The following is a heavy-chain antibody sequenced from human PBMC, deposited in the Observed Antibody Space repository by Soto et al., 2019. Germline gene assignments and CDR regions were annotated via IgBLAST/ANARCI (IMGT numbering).Heavy chain of an antibody. CDR2: IYYSGST. CDR3: ASQRLHYYYYGMDV. J-gene: IGHJ6*02. CDR1: GGSISSSSYY. D-gene: IGHD4-17*01. Sequence: LSLTCTVSGGSISSSSYYWGWIRQPPGKGLEWIGSIYYSGSTYYNPSLKSRVTISVDTSKNQFSLKLSSVTAADTAVYYCASQRLHYYYYGMDVWGQGTTVTVSS. V-gene: IGHV4-39*01.